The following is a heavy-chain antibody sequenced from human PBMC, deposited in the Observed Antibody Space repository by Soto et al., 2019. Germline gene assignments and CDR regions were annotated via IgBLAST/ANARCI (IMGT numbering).Heavy chain of an antibody. D-gene: IGHD3-3*01. CDR1: GGSIRSHN. CDR3: ARHLFDSWKDYPYYYYMDV. Sequence: QVQLQESGPGLVKPSETLSLTCSVPGGSIRSHNWSWIRQPPGKGLEWIGCMYYSAMTEYNPSLKSRVTISADTSNNKVSLRLTSVTAADTAVYYCARHLFDSWKDYPYYYYMDVWGKGTAVTVSS. V-gene: IGHV4-59*08. J-gene: IGHJ6*03. CDR2: MYYSAMT.